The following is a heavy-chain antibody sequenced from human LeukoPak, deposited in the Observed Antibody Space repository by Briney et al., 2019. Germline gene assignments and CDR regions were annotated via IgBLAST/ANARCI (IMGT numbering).Heavy chain of an antibody. CDR3: ARRDIVATIRI. Sequence: SETLSLTCSVSGGTISSSNYYWAWIRQPPGKGLEWIGSIYYGGSTYYNPSLKSRLSISVDTSKNQFSLKLNSVTAADTAVYYCARRDIVATIRIWGQGTLVTVSS. CDR2: IYYGGST. J-gene: IGHJ4*02. V-gene: IGHV4-39*07. D-gene: IGHD5-12*01. CDR1: GGTISSSNYY.